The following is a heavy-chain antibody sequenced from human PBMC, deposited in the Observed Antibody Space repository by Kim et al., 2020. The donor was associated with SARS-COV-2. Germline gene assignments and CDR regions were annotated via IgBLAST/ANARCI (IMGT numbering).Heavy chain of an antibody. CDR2: INHSGST. J-gene: IGHJ6*02. D-gene: IGHD5-12*01. Sequence: SETLSLTCAVYGGSFSGYYWSWIRQPPGKGLEWIGEINHSGSTNYNPSLKSRVTISVDTSKNQFSLKLSSVTAADTAVYYCARVAGYSGYDWPFYHYYGMDVWGQGTTVTVSS. CDR1: GGSFSGYY. V-gene: IGHV4-34*01. CDR3: ARVAGYSGYDWPFYHYYGMDV.